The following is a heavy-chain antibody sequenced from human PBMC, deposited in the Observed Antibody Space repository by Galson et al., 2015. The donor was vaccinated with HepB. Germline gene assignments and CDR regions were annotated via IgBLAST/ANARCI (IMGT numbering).Heavy chain of an antibody. Sequence: LRLSCAASGFTFSSYWMHWVRQAPGKGLVWVSRINSDGSSTSYADSVKGRFTISRDNAKNTLYLQMNSLRAEDTAVYYCARGENVGYFDYWGQGTLVTVSS. CDR3: ARGENVGYFDY. CDR1: GFTFSSYW. J-gene: IGHJ4*02. V-gene: IGHV3-74*01. CDR2: INSDGSST. D-gene: IGHD1-1*01.